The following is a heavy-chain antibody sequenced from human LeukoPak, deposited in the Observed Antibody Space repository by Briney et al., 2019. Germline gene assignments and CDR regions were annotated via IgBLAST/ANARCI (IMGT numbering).Heavy chain of an antibody. Sequence: GGSLRLSCAASGFTFSSYGMHWVRQAPGKGLEWEAFIRYDGSNKYYADSVKGRFTISRDNSKSTLYLQMNSLRAEDTAVYYCAKDLPELLWFDVPPNWGQGTLVTVSS. D-gene: IGHD3-10*01. CDR3: AKDLPELLWFDVPPN. CDR2: IRYDGSNK. J-gene: IGHJ4*02. V-gene: IGHV3-30*02. CDR1: GFTFSSYG.